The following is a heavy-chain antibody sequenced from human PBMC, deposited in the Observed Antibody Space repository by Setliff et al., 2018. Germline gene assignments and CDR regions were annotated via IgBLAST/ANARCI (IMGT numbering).Heavy chain of an antibody. CDR3: ARYSGYEDVDY. Sequence: SVKVSCKASGGTFSSYAISWVRQAPGQGLEWMGGIIPIFGKTSYAQNFQGRVTMTRDTSTSTVYMELSSLRSEDTAVYYCARYSGYEDVDYWGQGTLVTVSS. CDR1: GGTFSSYA. CDR2: IIPIFGKT. V-gene: IGHV1-69*05. J-gene: IGHJ4*02. D-gene: IGHD5-12*01.